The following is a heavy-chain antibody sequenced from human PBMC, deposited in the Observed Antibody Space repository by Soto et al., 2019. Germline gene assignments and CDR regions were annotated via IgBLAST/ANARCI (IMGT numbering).Heavy chain of an antibody. Sequence: ASVKVSCKASGGTFSSYTISWVRQAPGQGLEWMGRIIPILGIANYAQKFQGRVTITADKSTSTAYMELSSLRSEDTAVYYCARGRELNQYYDFWSGYYRLWFDPWGQGTLVTVSS. D-gene: IGHD3-3*01. V-gene: IGHV1-69*02. CDR3: ARGRELNQYYDFWSGYYRLWFDP. J-gene: IGHJ5*02. CDR2: IIPILGIA. CDR1: GGTFSSYT.